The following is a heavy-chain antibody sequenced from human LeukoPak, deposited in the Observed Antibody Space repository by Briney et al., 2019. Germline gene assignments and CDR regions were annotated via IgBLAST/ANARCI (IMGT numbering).Heavy chain of an antibody. Sequence: PGGSLRLSCAASGFTFSTYTINWVRQAPGKGLEWVSSISSNGYYIYYAGSVRGRFTISRDNAKNSLYLQMNSLRAEDTALYYCAREGYCSSTSCYDYWGQGTLVTVSS. V-gene: IGHV3-21*01. CDR3: AREGYCSSTSCYDY. J-gene: IGHJ4*02. D-gene: IGHD2-2*01. CDR1: GFTFSTYT. CDR2: ISSNGYYI.